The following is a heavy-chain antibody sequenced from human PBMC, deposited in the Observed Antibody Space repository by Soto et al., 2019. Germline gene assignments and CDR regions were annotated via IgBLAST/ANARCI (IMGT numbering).Heavy chain of an antibody. Sequence: SETLSLTCTVSGGSISSYYWSWIRQPPGKGLEWIGYIYYTGSTNYNPSLKSRVTISVDKSKNQFSLTRSXXTAAEXXASXXXREAWEDAGRGVEVWGQXXXVTVS. V-gene: IGHV4-59*12. J-gene: IGHJ6*02. CDR2: IYYTGST. CDR1: GGSISSYY. D-gene: IGHD1-26*01. CDR3: XREAWEDAGRGVEV.